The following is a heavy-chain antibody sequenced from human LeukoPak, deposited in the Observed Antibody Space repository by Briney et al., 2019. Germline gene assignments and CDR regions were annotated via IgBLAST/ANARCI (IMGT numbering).Heavy chain of an antibody. Sequence: ASVKVCCNASGYTFTAYYMHWVRQAPGQGLEAMGWINPNSGATYYEQKFKGRVTMTRDTSISTAYMEVSRVRSDDSAVYYCARYMAAAGTFDYWGQGTLVTVSS. CDR3: ARYMAAAGTFDY. CDR2: INPNSGAT. CDR1: GYTFTAYY. V-gene: IGHV1-2*02. D-gene: IGHD6-13*01. J-gene: IGHJ4*02.